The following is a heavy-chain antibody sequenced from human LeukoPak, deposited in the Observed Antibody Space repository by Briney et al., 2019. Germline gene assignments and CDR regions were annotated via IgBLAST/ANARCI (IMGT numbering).Heavy chain of an antibody. CDR1: GFAFSSYG. CDR2: FSGSTGST. D-gene: IGHD2-2*02. J-gene: IGHJ6*03. V-gene: IGHV3-23*01. Sequence: GGSLGLSCAASGFAFSSYGMNWVRQAPGKGLEWVSGFSGSTGSTHYADSVKGRFTISRDNSRDTLSLQMNSLRGEDTAVYYCARGGMRGKISYTYYYMDVWGKGTTVTVSS. CDR3: ARGGMRGKISYTYYYMDV.